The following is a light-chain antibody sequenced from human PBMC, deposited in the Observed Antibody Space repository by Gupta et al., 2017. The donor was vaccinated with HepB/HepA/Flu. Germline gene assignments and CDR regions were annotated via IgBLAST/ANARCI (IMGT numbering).Light chain of an antibody. Sequence: IQMTQSPSSLSASVGDRVTISCRASQNITTYLYWYQHKVGKAPDLLIYATMYLQSGVPPRFSGFGTGTEFTLTISGLQPEDFATYYCLQSYSVPHTFGQGTRVEI. CDR2: ATM. J-gene: IGKJ2*01. CDR3: LQSYSVPHT. CDR1: QNITTY. V-gene: IGKV1-39*01.